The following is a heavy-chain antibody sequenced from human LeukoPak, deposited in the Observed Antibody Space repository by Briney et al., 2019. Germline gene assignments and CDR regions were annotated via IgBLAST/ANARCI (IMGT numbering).Heavy chain of an antibody. J-gene: IGHJ5*02. D-gene: IGHD3-22*01. V-gene: IGHV3-30-3*01. Sequence: GGSLRLSCAASGFTFSSYAMHWVRQAPGKGLEWVAVISYDGSNKYYADSVKGRFTISRDNSKNTLYLQMNSLRAEDTAVYYCTKAPLEVVITVWFDPWGQGTLVTVSS. CDR1: GFTFSSYA. CDR3: TKAPLEVVITVWFDP. CDR2: ISYDGSNK.